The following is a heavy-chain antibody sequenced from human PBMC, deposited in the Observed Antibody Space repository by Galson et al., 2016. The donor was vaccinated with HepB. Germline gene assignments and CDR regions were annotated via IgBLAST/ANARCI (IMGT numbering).Heavy chain of an antibody. CDR3: ARDRTSRAAVDH. D-gene: IGHD6-25*01. J-gene: IGHJ4*01. CDR2: ISHRGSDT. V-gene: IGHV3-11*06. CDR1: GFTFSDFY. Sequence: SLRLSCAASGFTFSDFYMTWIRQAPGKGLEYVSHISHRGSDTNYADSVKGRFTISRDNAKKSLYLQMSSLRAEDTAIYYCARDRTSRAAVDHWGHGTLVTVSS.